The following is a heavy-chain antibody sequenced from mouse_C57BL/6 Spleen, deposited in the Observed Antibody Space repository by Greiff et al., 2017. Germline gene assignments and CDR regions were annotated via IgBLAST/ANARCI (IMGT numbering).Heavy chain of an antibody. CDR1: GFSLTSYG. CDR2: IWSGGST. Sequence: QVQLKESGPGLVQPSQSLYITCTVSGFSLTSYGVHWVRQSPGKGLEWLGVIWSGGSTVYNNAVISRLSNSKDNSKSQVFFKKNSLPADDTAIYYCARGGRGYFDYWGQGTTLTVSS. D-gene: IGHD1-1*02. J-gene: IGHJ2*01. V-gene: IGHV2-2*01. CDR3: ARGGRGYFDY.